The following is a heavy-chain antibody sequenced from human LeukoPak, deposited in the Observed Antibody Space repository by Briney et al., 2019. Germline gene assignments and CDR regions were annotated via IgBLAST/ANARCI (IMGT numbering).Heavy chain of an antibody. D-gene: IGHD3-10*01. CDR2: ISGSGGST. Sequence: GGSLRLSCAASGFTFSSYAMSWVRQAPGKGLEWVSAISGSGGSTYYADSVKGRFTISRDNSKNTLYLQMNSLRAEDTAVYYCARDCTYYYGSGVTDYWGQGTLVTVSS. CDR1: GFTFSSYA. CDR3: ARDCTYYYGSGVTDY. J-gene: IGHJ4*02. V-gene: IGHV3-23*01.